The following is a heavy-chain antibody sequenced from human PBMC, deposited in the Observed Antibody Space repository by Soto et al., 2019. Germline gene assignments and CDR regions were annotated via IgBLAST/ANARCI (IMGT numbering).Heavy chain of an antibody. J-gene: IGHJ3*02. V-gene: IGHV4-31*03. Sequence: QVQLQESGPGLVKPSQTLSLTCTVSGGSISSGGYYWSWIRQHPGKGLEWIGYIYYSGSTYYNPSLKRRLTISVDASKNQFSLKLSSVTAADTAVYYCASYCITMVRGVINAFDIWGQGTMVTVSS. D-gene: IGHD3-10*01. CDR1: GGSISSGGYY. CDR2: IYYSGST. CDR3: ASYCITMVRGVINAFDI.